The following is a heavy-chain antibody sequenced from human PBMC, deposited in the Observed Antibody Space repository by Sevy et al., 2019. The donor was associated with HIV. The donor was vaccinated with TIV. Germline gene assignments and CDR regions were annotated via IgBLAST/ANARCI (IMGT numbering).Heavy chain of an antibody. V-gene: IGHV3-7*01. CDR3: ARRYFDL. J-gene: IGHJ4*02. CDR2: IRQDGNEL. CDR1: GLTFSNFW. Sequence: GGCLRLSCQASGLTFSNFWMQWVRQAPGKGLEWVANIRQDGNELYYVDSVKGRFTISRDNAKNALYLQMDGLRVEDTAVYYCARRYFDLWGQVTLVTVSS.